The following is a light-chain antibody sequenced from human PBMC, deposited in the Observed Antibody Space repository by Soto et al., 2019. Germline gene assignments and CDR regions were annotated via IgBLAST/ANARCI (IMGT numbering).Light chain of an antibody. J-gene: IGLJ1*01. V-gene: IGLV1-44*01. CDR1: SSNIGSNA. CDR2: SNN. Sequence: QSVLTQPPSASGTPGQRVTIYCSGSSSNIGSNAVSWYQQLPGTAPKLLIYSNNQRPSGVPDRFSGSKSGTSASLAISGLQSEDAADYYCAVWDDSLNEWVFGTGTKVTVL. CDR3: AVWDDSLNEWV.